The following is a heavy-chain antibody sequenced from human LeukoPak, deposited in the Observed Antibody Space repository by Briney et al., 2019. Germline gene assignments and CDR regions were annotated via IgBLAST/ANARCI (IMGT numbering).Heavy chain of an antibody. CDR1: VGTFSSYA. CDR2: IIPIFGTA. V-gene: IGHV1-69*13. D-gene: IGHD5-24*01. J-gene: IGHJ4*02. CDR3: ARAGRDGYNQGLDY. Sequence: SVKVSCKASVGTFSSYAISWVRQAPGQGLEWMGGIIPIFGTANYAQKFQGRVTITADESTSTAYMELSSLRSEDTAVYYCARAGRDGYNQGLDYWGQGTLVTVSS.